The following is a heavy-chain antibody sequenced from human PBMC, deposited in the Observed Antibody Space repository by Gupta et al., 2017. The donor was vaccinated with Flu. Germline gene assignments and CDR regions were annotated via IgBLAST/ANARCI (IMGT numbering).Heavy chain of an antibody. CDR3: GAHSRGGHYYDY. J-gene: IGHJ4*02. CDR1: GFNLSDYA. V-gene: IGHV3-21*02. Sequence: EVQLVESGGGLVKPGGSLRLSCAASGFNLSDYALNWVRQAPGKGLEWVSSITTSSSYISYADSVKGRFTISRDNVKSSLYLQMNTLRGEDTAVYYCGAHSRGGHYYDYWGQGILVTVSS. CDR2: ITTSSSYI. D-gene: IGHD3-22*01.